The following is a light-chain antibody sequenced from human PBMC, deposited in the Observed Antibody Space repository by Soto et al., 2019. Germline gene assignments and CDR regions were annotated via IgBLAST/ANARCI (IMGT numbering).Light chain of an antibody. CDR3: SSYAGSNFVV. Sequence: QSALTQPPSASGSPGQSVTISCTGTSSDVGGYNYVSWYQQHPGKAPKLMIYEVSKRPSGVPDRFSGSKSGNTASLTVSGLQAEDEADYYCSSYAGSNFVVFGGGTKLPS. V-gene: IGLV2-8*01. J-gene: IGLJ2*01. CDR1: SSDVGGYNY. CDR2: EVS.